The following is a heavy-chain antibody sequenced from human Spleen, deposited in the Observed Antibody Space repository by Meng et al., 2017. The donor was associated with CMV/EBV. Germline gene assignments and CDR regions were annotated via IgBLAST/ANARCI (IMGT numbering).Heavy chain of an antibody. CDR3: ASLDPVQPQYYYYYYGMDV. V-gene: IGHV4-34*01. Sequence: SQTLSLTCAVYGGSFSGYYWSWTRQPPGKGLEWIGEINHSGSTNYNPSLKSRVTISVDTSKNQFSLKLSSVTAADTAVYYCASLDPVQPQYYYYYYGMDVWGQGTTVTRLL. D-gene: IGHD1-1*01. J-gene: IGHJ6*02. CDR2: INHSGST. CDR1: GGSFSGYY.